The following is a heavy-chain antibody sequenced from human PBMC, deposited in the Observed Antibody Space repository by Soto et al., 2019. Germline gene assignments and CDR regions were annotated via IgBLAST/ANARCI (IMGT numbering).Heavy chain of an antibody. V-gene: IGHV3-23*01. Sequence: EVQLLESGGGLVQPGGSLRLSCAGSGFTFSSYAMSWVRQAPGKGLEWVSAISGSGGSTYYADSVKGRFTISRDNYKNTLYLQMNSLRAEDTAVYYCATPPIQIGSSYGAFDIWGQGTMVTVSS. J-gene: IGHJ3*02. CDR2: ISGSGGST. D-gene: IGHD1-26*01. CDR1: GFTFSSYA. CDR3: ATPPIQIGSSYGAFDI.